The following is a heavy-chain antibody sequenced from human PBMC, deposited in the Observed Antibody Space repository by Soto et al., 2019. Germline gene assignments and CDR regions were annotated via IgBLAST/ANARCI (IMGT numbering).Heavy chain of an antibody. D-gene: IGHD3-3*01. V-gene: IGHV3-23*01. CDR2: ISGSGGST. J-gene: IGHJ6*02. CDR3: AITHDTIRGYYYYGMDV. Sequence: GGSLRLSCAASGFTFSSYAMSWVRQAPGKGLEWVSAISGSGGSTYYADSVKGRFTISRDNSKNTLYLQMNSLRAEDTAVYYCAITHDTIRGYYYYGMDVWGQGTTVTVSS. CDR1: GFTFSSYA.